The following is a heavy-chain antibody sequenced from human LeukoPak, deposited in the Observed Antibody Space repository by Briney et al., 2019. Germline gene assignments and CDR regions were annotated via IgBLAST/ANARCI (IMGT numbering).Heavy chain of an antibody. J-gene: IGHJ4*02. V-gene: IGHV4-61*02. CDR3: ANSIDFDYGDYYFDY. CDR2: IYTSGST. CDR1: GGSISSSSYY. D-gene: IGHD4-17*01. Sequence: SETLSLTCTVSGGSISSSSYYWSWIRQPAGKGLEWIGRIYTSGSTNYNPSLKSRVTISLDTSKNQFSLKLSSVAAADTAVYYCANSIDFDYGDYYFDYWGQGALVTISS.